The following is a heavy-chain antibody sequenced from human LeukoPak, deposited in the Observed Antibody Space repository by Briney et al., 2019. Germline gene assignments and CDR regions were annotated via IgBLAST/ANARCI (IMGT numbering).Heavy chain of an antibody. CDR2: ISSSSSYI. D-gene: IGHD3-10*01. CDR3: AATRMVRGVRGSFDY. V-gene: IGHV3-21*01. CDR1: GFTFDDYG. J-gene: IGHJ4*02. Sequence: GGSLRLPCAASGFTFDDYGMSWVRQAPGKGLEWVSSISSSSSYIYYADSVKGRFTISRDNAKNSLYLQMNSLRAEDTAVYYCAATRMVRGVRGSFDYWGQGTLVTVSS.